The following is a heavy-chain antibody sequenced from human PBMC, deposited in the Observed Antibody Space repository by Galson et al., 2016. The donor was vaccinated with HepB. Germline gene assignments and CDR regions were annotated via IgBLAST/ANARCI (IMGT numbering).Heavy chain of an antibody. CDR1: EFTFSSYS. D-gene: IGHD2/OR15-2a*01. V-gene: IGHV3-21*06. J-gene: IGHJ3*02. CDR2: ISSNSNYI. CDR3: ARDPYSMRVDVNDAFDI. Sequence: SLRLSCAASEFTFSSYSMNWVRQAPGKGLEWISSISSNSNYIYYADSVKGRFTISRDNAKNSLYLQMNSLRVEDPAVYYCARDPYSMRVDVNDAFDIWGQGTTVTVSS.